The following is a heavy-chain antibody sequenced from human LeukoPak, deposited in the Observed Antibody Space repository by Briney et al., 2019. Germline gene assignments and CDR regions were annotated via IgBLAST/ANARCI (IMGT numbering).Heavy chain of an antibody. D-gene: IGHD5-18*01. CDR2: IYYSGST. J-gene: IGHJ4*02. CDR3: ARGLTATVDY. CDR1: GGSISSYY. V-gene: IGHV4-59*01. Sequence: SETLSLTCTVSGGSISSYYWSWIRQPPGKGLEWIGYIYYSGSTNYNPSLKSRVTISVDTSKNQFSLKLSSVTAADTAVYYCARGLTATVDYWGQGTLVTVSS.